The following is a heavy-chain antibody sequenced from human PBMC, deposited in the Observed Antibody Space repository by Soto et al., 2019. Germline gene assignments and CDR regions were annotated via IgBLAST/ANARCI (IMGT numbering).Heavy chain of an antibody. CDR1: GYTFTSYG. CDR3: ARDRPDYYDTSGYSYYYYGMDV. V-gene: IGHV1-18*01. J-gene: IGHJ6*02. D-gene: IGHD3-22*01. Sequence: QVQLVQSGAEVKKPGASVKVSCKASGYTFTSYGISWVRQAHGQGLEWMGWISAYNGNTNYAQKHQGKVTMTTDTTRSTAYMELRSVRSDDTAVYYCARDRPDYYDTSGYSYYYYGMDVWGQGTTVTVSS. CDR2: ISAYNGNT.